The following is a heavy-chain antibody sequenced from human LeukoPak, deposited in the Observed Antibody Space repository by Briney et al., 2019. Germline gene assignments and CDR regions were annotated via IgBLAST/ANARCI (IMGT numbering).Heavy chain of an antibody. CDR2: ISYDGSNK. CDR3: AKTLKYYYGSGVDY. V-gene: IGHV3-30*18. CDR1: GFTFSSYG. J-gene: IGHJ4*02. Sequence: GGSLILSCAASGFTFSSYGMHWVRQAPGKGLEWVAVISYDGSNKYYADSVKGRFTISRDNSKNTLYLQMNSLRAEDTAVYYCAKTLKYYYGSGVDYWGQGTLVTVSS. D-gene: IGHD3-10*01.